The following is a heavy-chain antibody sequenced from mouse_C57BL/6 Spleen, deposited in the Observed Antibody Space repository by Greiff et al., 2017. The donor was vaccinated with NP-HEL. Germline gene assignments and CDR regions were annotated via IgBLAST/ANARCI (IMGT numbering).Heavy chain of an antibody. J-gene: IGHJ4*01. D-gene: IGHD1-1*01. CDR1: GYSITSGYY. CDR2: ISYDGSN. CDR3: AREGVVARDYAMDY. V-gene: IGHV3-6*01. Sequence: VQLKESGPGLVKPSQSLSLTCSVTGYSITSGYYWNWIRQFPGNKLEWMGYISYDGSNNYNPSLKNRISITRDTSKNQFFLKLNSVTTEDTATYYCAREGVVARDYAMDYWGQGTSVTVSS.